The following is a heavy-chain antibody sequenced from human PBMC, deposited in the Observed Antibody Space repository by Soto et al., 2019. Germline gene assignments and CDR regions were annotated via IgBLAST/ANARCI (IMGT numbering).Heavy chain of an antibody. D-gene: IGHD3-10*01. V-gene: IGHV1-69*01. J-gene: IGHJ6*02. CDR3: ARENVLLWFGELSPLYYYGMDV. CDR2: VIPIFGTA. Sequence: QVQLVQSGAEVKKPGSSVKVSCRASGGTFSSYAISWVRQAPGLGLEWMGGVIPIFGTANYAQKFQGRVTITADESTSTAYMELSSLRSEDTAVYYCARENVLLWFGELSPLYYYGMDVWGQGTTVTVSS. CDR1: GGTFSSYA.